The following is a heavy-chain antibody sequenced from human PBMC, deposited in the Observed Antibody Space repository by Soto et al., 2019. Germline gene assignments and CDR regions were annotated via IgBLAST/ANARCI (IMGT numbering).Heavy chain of an antibody. V-gene: IGHV3-21*01. D-gene: IGHD2-15*01. CDR2: ISSSASHI. CDR3: ARGYTGYCSGGTCYWFDP. J-gene: IGHJ5*02. CDR1: GFSFSSYS. Sequence: EVQLVESGGGLVKPGGSLRLSCEASGFSFSSYSMNWVRQAPGTGLEWVSSISSSASHINYADSVKGRFTISRDNAKKSLYLQMNSLRAEDTAVYYCARGYTGYCSGGTCYWFDPWGQGTLVTVSS.